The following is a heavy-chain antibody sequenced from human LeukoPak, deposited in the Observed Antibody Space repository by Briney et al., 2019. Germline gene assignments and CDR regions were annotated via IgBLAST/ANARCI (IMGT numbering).Heavy chain of an antibody. CDR2: IIPIFGTA. Sequence: ASVKVSCKASGGTFSSYAISWVRQAPGQGLEWMGGIIPIFGTANYAQKFQGRVTITADESTSTAYMELRSLRSDDTAVYYCARVSSSHYYYYGMDVWGQGTTVTVSS. D-gene: IGHD2-2*01. CDR1: GGTFSSYA. J-gene: IGHJ6*02. CDR3: ARVSSSHYYYYGMDV. V-gene: IGHV1-69*01.